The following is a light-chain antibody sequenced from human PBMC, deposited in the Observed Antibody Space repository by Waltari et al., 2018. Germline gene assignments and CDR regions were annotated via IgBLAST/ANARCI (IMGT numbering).Light chain of an antibody. CDR3: AAWDDSLSGRV. V-gene: IGLV1-47*01. J-gene: IGLJ3*02. CDR2: KNN. CDR1: NSNIGSHN. Sequence: QSVLTQPPSASGTPGQGVIISCSGSNSNIGSHNLYWYQHLPGTAPKLLIYKNNQRPSGVPERFPGSKSGTSASLAISGLRSEDEADYYCAAWDDSLSGRVFGGGTKLTVL.